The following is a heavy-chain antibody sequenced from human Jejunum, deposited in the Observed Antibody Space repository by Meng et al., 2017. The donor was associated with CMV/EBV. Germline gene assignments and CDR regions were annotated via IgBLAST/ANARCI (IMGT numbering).Heavy chain of an antibody. D-gene: IGHD5-12*01. CDR2: VTHDGSQK. J-gene: IGHJ4*02. Sequence: LSGEGSGITVSNYWMTWVRQAPGKGLEGVATVTHDGSQKYYVDSVKGRFTVSRDNLKNSLYLQMTSLRVEDTAVYYCASLEVAPDWGQGTLVTVSS. CDR3: ASLEVAPD. CDR1: GITVSNYW. V-gene: IGHV3-7*01.